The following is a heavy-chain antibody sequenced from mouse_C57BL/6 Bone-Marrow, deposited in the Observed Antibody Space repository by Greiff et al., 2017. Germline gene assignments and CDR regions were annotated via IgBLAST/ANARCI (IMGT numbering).Heavy chain of an antibody. D-gene: IGHD2-4*01. CDR3: ARERRLRRDPAWFAY. CDR2: ISYDGSN. V-gene: IGHV3-6*01. Sequence: ESGPGLVKPSQSLSLTCSVTGYSIPSGYYWNWIRQFPGNKLEWMGYISYDGSNNYNPSLKNRISITRDTSKNQFFLKLNSVTTEDTATYYCARERRLRRDPAWFAYWGQGTLVTVSA. CDR1: GYSIPSGYY. J-gene: IGHJ3*01.